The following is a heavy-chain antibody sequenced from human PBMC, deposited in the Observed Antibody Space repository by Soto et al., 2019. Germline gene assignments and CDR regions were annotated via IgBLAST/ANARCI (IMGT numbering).Heavy chain of an antibody. CDR3: AKEMYPRTVLDSSSPWGDY. CDR2: VSYDGSYK. D-gene: IGHD6-6*01. J-gene: IGHJ4*02. V-gene: IGHV3-30*18. CDR1: GFTFIDYG. Sequence: WWSLRLACAFSGFTFIDYGMHWVRQAPGKGREWVAVVSYDGSYKYYADSVKGRFTVSRDLSGNTLFLQRNSLRLEDTAVYFCAKEMYPRTVLDSSSPWGDYWGQGTLVTVSS.